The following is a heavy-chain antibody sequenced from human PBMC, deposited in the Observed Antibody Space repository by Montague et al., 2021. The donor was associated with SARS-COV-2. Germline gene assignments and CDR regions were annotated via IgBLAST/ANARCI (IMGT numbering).Heavy chain of an antibody. CDR2: TNYRSKWTS. V-gene: IGHV6-1*01. Sequence: CAISGDSDGGKTAAWNWIRQSPAGGLEWLGRTNYRSKWTSDYATSVEGRISTDPDTSKNQFFLHLRSVTPEDTGVYYCVRDTGSAQAGFDAWGQGTLVTVSS. CDR3: VRDTGSAQAGFDA. J-gene: IGHJ4*02. CDR1: GDSDGGKTAA. D-gene: IGHD4-17*01.